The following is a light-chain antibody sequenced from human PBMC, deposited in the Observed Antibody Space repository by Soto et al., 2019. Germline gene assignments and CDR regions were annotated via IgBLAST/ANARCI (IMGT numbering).Light chain of an antibody. CDR3: GTWDSSLSAGFWV. CDR2: DNN. Sequence: QSALTQPPSVSAAPGQKVTISCSGSSSNIGKSYVSWYQQLPGTAPKLLIYDNNKRPSGIPDRFSGSKSGTSATLGITGLQTGDEADYYCGTWDSSLSAGFWVFGGGTKLTVL. CDR1: SSNIGKSY. V-gene: IGLV1-51*01. J-gene: IGLJ3*02.